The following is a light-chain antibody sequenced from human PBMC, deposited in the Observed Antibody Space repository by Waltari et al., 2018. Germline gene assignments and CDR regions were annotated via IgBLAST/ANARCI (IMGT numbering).Light chain of an antibody. CDR2: KVS. CDR3: QQYRTYSGS. V-gene: IGKV1-5*03. Sequence: DIQLTQSPSTLSASVGDRVTITCRAGQGIDTWLAWYQQKPVKPPKLLISKVSSLQSGVPSRFSGSGSGTHFTLTISGLQPEDFGTYYCQQYRTYSGSFGQGTKVEI. J-gene: IGKJ1*01. CDR1: QGIDTW.